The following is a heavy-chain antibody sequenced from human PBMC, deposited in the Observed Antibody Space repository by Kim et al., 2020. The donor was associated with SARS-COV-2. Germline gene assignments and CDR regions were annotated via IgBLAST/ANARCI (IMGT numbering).Heavy chain of an antibody. CDR1: GYTFTSHG. CDR2: ISAYNGNT. J-gene: IGHJ6*02. CDR3: ARDQGVVRGVIFQACYYYYGRYV. D-gene: IGHD3-10*01. Sequence: ASVKVSCKASGYTFTSHGISWVRQALGQGLEWMGRISAYNGNTNYAQKPQGRVTMTTVTSTSTAYMVLRSLRSDDTAVYYCARDQGVVRGVIFQACYYYYGRYVWGQGYTVTVSS. V-gene: IGHV1-18*01.